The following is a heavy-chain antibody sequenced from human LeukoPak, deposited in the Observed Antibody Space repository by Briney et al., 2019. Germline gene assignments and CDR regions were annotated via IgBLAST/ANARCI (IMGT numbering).Heavy chain of an antibody. Sequence: GGSLRLSCAASGFIFRNYVVAWVRQAPGKGLEWVSQISNSGGSTYYADSVKGRFTISRDNAKNSLYLQMNSLRAEDTAVYYCARVSNAYDYYYMDVWGKGTTVTVSS. V-gene: IGHV3-48*01. CDR3: ARVSNAYDYYYMDV. CDR2: ISNSGGST. CDR1: GFIFRNYV. J-gene: IGHJ6*03. D-gene: IGHD2-8*01.